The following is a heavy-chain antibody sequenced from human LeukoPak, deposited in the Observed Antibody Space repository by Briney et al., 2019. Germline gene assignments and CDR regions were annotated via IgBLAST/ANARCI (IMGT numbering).Heavy chain of an antibody. CDR1: GFTFTNYG. Sequence: GGSLRLSCAASGFTFTNYGFTWVRQAPGKGLEWVALISYDGSNKFYADSVKGRFTISRDNSQNTLFLQMNSLRADDTAVYYCAKDPPLRITNAYWGQGTLVTVSS. CDR2: ISYDGSNK. D-gene: IGHD3-10*01. CDR3: AKDPPLRITNAY. J-gene: IGHJ4*02. V-gene: IGHV3-30*18.